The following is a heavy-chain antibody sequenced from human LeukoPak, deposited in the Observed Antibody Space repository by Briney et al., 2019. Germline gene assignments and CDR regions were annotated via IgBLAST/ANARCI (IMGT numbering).Heavy chain of an antibody. D-gene: IGHD5-18*01. CDR1: GFTFSNFG. J-gene: IGHJ2*01. Sequence: GGSLRLSCAASGFTFSNFGMHWVRQAPGKGLEWVTVISNDGRSEHYADSVKGRFTISRDNSKNTLYLQMISLRAEHTAVYYCARRRQGAMDDIQWYFDLWGRGTLVTVSS. V-gene: IGHV3-30*04. CDR3: ARRRQGAMDDIQWYFDL. CDR2: ISNDGRSE.